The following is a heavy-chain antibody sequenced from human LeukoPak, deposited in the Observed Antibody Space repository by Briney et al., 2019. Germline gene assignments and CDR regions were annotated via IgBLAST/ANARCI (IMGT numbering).Heavy chain of an antibody. Sequence: ASVKVSCKASGYTFTGYYMRWVRQAPGQGLEWMGWINPNSGGTNYAQKFQGRVTMTRDTSISTAYMELSRLRSDDTAVYYCAMSEDYGDAFDIWGQGTMVTVSS. D-gene: IGHD4-17*01. CDR2: INPNSGGT. CDR3: AMSEDYGDAFDI. V-gene: IGHV1-2*02. J-gene: IGHJ3*02. CDR1: GYTFTGYY.